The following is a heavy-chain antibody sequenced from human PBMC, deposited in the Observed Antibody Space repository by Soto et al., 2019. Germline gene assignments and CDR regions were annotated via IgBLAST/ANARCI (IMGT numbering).Heavy chain of an antibody. V-gene: IGHV3-66*01. J-gene: IGHJ3*02. CDR1: GLTVSSNY. CDR3: ARDSGYAFDI. Sequence: PGGSLRLSCAASGLTVSSNYMSWVRQAPGKGLEWVSIIYGGGITDYAGSVKGRFTISRDSAKDSLFLQMSSLRDEDTAVYYCARDSGYAFDIWGQGTMVTVSS. CDR2: IYGGGIT. D-gene: IGHD7-27*01.